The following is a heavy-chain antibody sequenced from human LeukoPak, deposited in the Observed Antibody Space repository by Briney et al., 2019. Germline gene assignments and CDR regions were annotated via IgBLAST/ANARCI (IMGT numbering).Heavy chain of an antibody. CDR1: GFTFSTYA. Sequence: WGVLRLSCAVSGFTFSTYAMHWVRQAPGKGLEWVAVISYDGSNKYYADSVKGRFTISRDSSKSTLYLQMNSLRAEDTAVYYCARVKDSSGWRNFDYWGQGTLVTVSS. CDR2: ISYDGSNK. V-gene: IGHV3-30-3*01. D-gene: IGHD6-19*01. J-gene: IGHJ4*02. CDR3: ARVKDSSGWRNFDY.